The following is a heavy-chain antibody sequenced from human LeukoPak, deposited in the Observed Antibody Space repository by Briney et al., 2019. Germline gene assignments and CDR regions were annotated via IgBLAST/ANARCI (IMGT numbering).Heavy chain of an antibody. J-gene: IGHJ4*02. CDR2: ISSSSSYT. V-gene: IGHV3-11*06. CDR3: ARVAVAGPFFDY. Sequence: GSLRLSCAASGFTFSDYYMSWIRQAPGKGLEWVSYISSSSSYTNYADSVKGRFTISRDDAKNSLYLQMNSLRAEDTAVYYCARVAVAGPFFDYWGQGTLVTVSS. CDR1: GFTFSDYY. D-gene: IGHD6-19*01.